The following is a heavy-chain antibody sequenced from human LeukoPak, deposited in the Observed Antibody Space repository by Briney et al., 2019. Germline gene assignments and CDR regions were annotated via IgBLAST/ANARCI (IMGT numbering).Heavy chain of an antibody. CDR1: GFTFSSYA. D-gene: IGHD6-19*01. CDR3: AKESRQWLAFDY. Sequence: PGGSLRLSCAASGFTFSSYAMSWVRPAPGKGLEWVSAISGSGGSTYYADSVKGRFTISRDNSKNTLSLQMNSLRAEDTAVYYCAKESRQWLAFDYWGQGTLVTVSS. CDR2: ISGSGGST. V-gene: IGHV3-23*01. J-gene: IGHJ4*02.